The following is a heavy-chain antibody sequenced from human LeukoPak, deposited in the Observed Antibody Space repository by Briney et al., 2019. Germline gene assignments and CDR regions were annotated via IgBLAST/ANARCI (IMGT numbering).Heavy chain of an antibody. Sequence: ASVKVSCKASGYTFIGSYMHWVRQAPGQGLEWMGWINPNSGDTNYAQKFQGRVTMTTDTSTSTAYMELRSLRSDDTAVYYCARVAEQHLDYYFDYWGQETLVTVSS. J-gene: IGHJ4*02. V-gene: IGHV1-2*02. CDR1: GYTFIGSY. CDR2: INPNSGDT. D-gene: IGHD1-1*01. CDR3: ARVAEQHLDYYFDY.